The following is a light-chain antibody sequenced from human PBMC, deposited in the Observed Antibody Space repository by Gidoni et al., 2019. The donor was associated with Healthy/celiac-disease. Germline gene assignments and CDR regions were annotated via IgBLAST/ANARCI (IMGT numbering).Light chain of an antibody. J-gene: IGKJ4*01. Sequence: DIQMTQSPSSLSASVGDRVTITCRARQSISSYLNWYQQKPGKAPKLLSYAASSLQSGVPSRFSGSGSGTDFTLTISSLQPEDFATYYCQQSYSTLTFGGGTKVEIK. CDR1: QSISSY. V-gene: IGKV1-39*01. CDR3: QQSYSTLT. CDR2: AAS.